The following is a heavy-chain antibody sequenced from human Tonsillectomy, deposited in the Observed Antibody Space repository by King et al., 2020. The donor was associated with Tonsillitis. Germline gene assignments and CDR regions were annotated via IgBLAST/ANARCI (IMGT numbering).Heavy chain of an antibody. CDR1: GFTFGDYG. CDR2: IKWNGGNT. J-gene: IGHJ3*02. V-gene: IGHV3-20*04. CDR3: ARGVYYYDSIGYYFGAFDI. Sequence: QLVQSGGGVVRPGGSLRLSCAASGFTFGDYGMSWVRQAPGKGLEWVSGIKWNGGNTGYGDSVKGRFTISRDNAKNSLYLQMNSLRAEDTALYYYARGVYYYDSIGYYFGAFDIWGQGTMVTVSS. D-gene: IGHD3-22*01.